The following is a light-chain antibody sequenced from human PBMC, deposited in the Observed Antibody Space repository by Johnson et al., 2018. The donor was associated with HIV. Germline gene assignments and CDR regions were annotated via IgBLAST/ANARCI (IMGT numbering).Light chain of an antibody. J-gene: IGLJ1*01. CDR1: TSNIGSNT. Sequence: QSVLTQPPSASETPGQRVTISCSGSTSNIGSNTVSWYQQLPGTAPKLLIYRNHQRPSGVPDRFSDSQSGTSATLAITGLQTGDEADYYCGTWDTSLGAQYVFGSGTKVTVL. V-gene: IGLV1-44*01. CDR2: RNH. CDR3: GTWDTSLGAQYV.